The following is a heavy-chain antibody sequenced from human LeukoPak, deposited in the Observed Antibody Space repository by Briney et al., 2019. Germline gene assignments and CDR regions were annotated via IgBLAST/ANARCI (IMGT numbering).Heavy chain of an antibody. D-gene: IGHD3-9*01. CDR2: INPNSGGT. CDR1: GYTFTGYY. Sequence: ASVKVSCKASGYTFTGYYMHWVQQAPGQGLEWMGWINPNSGGTNYAQKFQGRVTMTRDTSISTAYMELSRLRSDDTAVYYCARGLDYDILTGYYYYYYYMDVWGKGTTVTVSS. J-gene: IGHJ6*03. V-gene: IGHV1-2*02. CDR3: ARGLDYDILTGYYYYYYYMDV.